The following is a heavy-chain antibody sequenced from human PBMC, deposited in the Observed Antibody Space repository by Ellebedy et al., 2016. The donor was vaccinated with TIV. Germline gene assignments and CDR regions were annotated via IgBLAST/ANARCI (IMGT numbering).Heavy chain of an antibody. CDR3: AKDEHSGSYYWFDP. D-gene: IGHD1-26*01. CDR1: GFTFDDYA. V-gene: IGHV3-43D*03. CDR2: ISWDGGST. Sequence: GESLKISXAASGFTFDDYAMHWVRQAPGKGLEWVSLISWDGGSTYYADSVKGRFTISRDNSKNSLYLQMNSLRAEDTALYYCAKDEHSGSYYWFDPWGQGTLVTVSS. J-gene: IGHJ5*02.